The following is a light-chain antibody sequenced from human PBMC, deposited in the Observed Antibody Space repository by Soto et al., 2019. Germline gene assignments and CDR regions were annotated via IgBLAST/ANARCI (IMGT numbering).Light chain of an antibody. CDR3: QKYNSVPYT. CDR1: QGISNY. J-gene: IGKJ2*01. V-gene: IGKV1-27*01. CDR2: AAS. Sequence: IQMTQSPSSLSASVGDRVTITCRASQGISNYLAWYQQKPGGVPKLLIYAASTLQSGVPSRFSGSGSGTFFTLTISSLQPEDVATYYCQKYNSVPYTFGQGTRLDIK.